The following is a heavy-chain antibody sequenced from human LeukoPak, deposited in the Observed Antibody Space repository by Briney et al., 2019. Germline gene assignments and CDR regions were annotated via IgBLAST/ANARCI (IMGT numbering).Heavy chain of an antibody. CDR1: GFTFSSYA. J-gene: IGHJ4*02. CDR3: ARVYPPPNYYDSSGPFDY. D-gene: IGHD3-22*01. Sequence: GGSLRLSCAASGFTFSSYAMSWVRQAPGKGLEWVANIKQDGSEKYYVDSVKGRFTISRDNAKNSLYLQMNSLRAEDTAVYYCARVYPPPNYYDSSGPFDYWGQGTLVTVSS. V-gene: IGHV3-7*01. CDR2: IKQDGSEK.